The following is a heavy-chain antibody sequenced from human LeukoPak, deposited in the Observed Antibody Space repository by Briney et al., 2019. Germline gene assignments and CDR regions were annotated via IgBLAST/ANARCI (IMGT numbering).Heavy chain of an antibody. D-gene: IGHD6-13*01. CDR3: AKSRASSGVAPAGFDY. CDR2: ISGSGGST. J-gene: IGHJ4*02. CDR1: GFTFSSYS. V-gene: IGHV3-23*01. Sequence: GGSLRLSCAASGFTFSSYSMTWVRQAPGQGLEWVSSISGSGGSTYHADSVKGRFTISRDISKNTLYLQMNSLRPEDTAAYYCAKSRASSGVAPAGFDYWGQGTLVTVSS.